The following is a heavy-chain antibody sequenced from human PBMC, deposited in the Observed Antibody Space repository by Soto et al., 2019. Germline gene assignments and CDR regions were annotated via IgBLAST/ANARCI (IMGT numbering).Heavy chain of an antibody. Sequence: QVQLVQSGAEVKKPGSSVKVSCKASGGTFSSYAISWLRQAPGQGRDWMGGIIPIFGTANYPQKFQGRVTITADQSTSTAYMELSSLRSEDTAVYYCARDWAKDIVVVPAASVWGQGTTVTVSS. D-gene: IGHD2-2*01. V-gene: IGHV1-69*01. J-gene: IGHJ6*02. CDR1: GGTFSSYA. CDR3: ARDWAKDIVVVPAASV. CDR2: IIPIFGTA.